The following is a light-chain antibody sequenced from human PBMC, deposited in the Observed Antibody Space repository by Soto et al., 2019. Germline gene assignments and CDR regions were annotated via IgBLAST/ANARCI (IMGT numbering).Light chain of an antibody. J-gene: IGKJ4*01. CDR1: QSVSSSS. CDR3: QQYGSSPLT. V-gene: IGKV3-20*01. CDR2: GAS. Sequence: EIVLTQSPGTLSLSPGERATLSCRASQSVSSSSLAWYQQKPGQAPRLLIYGASSRSTGIPDRFSGSGSGTDFTLTISRLEPEDFAVYYCQQYGSSPLTFGGGNKVEIQ.